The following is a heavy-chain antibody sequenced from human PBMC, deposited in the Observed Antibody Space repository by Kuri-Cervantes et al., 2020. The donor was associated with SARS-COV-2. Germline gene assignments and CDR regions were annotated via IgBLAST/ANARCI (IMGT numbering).Heavy chain of an antibody. Sequence: SVKVSCKASGGTFSSYAICWVRQAPGQGLEWMGGIIPIFGTANYAQKFQGRVTITADESTSTAYMELSSLRSEDTAVYYCAMLPRPRNAFDIWGQGTMVTVSS. CDR2: IIPIFGTA. J-gene: IGHJ3*02. CDR1: GGTFSSYA. CDR3: AMLPRPRNAFDI. V-gene: IGHV1-69*13. D-gene: IGHD3-16*01.